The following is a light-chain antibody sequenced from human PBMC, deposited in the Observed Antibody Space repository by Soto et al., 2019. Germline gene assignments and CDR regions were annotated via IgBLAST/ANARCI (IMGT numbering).Light chain of an antibody. CDR3: AAWDDSLNGYV. CDR2: GND. V-gene: IGLV1-44*01. Sequence: QSVLTQPPSASGTPGQRVTISCSGSSSNIGTNPINWYQQLPGTAPKLLIFGNDQRPSGVPDRFSGSKSGISASLAVSGLLSEDEADYFCAAWDDSLNGYVFGTGTKLTVL. CDR1: SSNIGTNP. J-gene: IGLJ1*01.